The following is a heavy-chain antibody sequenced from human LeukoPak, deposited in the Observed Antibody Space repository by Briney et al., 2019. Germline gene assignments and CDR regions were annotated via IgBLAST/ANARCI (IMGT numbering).Heavy chain of an antibody. D-gene: IGHD3-10*02. J-gene: IGHJ6*02. CDR1: GFTFSSYW. V-gene: IGHV3-74*01. CDR2: INTDGTST. CDR3: ARVYVYGMDV. Sequence: GGSLRLSCAASGFTFSSYWMHWVRQAPGKGLVWVSRINTDGTSTTYADSVKGRFTISRDNAKNSLYLQMNSLRAEDTAVYYCARVYVYGMDVWGPGTTVTVSS.